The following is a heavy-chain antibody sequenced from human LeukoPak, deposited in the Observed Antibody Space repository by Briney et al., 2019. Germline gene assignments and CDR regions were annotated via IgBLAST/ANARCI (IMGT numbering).Heavy chain of an antibody. Sequence: PGGSLRLSGAASGFTFDDYAMHWVRQAPGKGLEWVSLISWDGGSTYYADSVKGRFTISRDNSKNSLYLQMNSLRAEDTALYYCAREDARTGRWFDPWGQGTLVTVSS. CDR2: ISWDGGST. J-gene: IGHJ5*02. D-gene: IGHD1-14*01. CDR1: GFTFDDYA. CDR3: AREDARTGRWFDP. V-gene: IGHV3-43D*03.